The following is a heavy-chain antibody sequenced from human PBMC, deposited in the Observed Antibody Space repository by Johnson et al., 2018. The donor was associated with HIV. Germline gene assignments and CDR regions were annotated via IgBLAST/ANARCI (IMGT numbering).Heavy chain of an antibody. D-gene: IGHD5-12*01. J-gene: IGHJ3*02. CDR2: ISYDGSNK. V-gene: IGHV3-30*04. Sequence: QVQLVESGGDVVQPGRSLRLSCAASGFTFSSYAMHWVRQAPGKGLEWVAVISYDGSNKYYADSVKGRFTISRYNSKNTLYLQMNSLRAEDTAVYYCAKDPMVATPANAFDIRGQGTMVTVSS. CDR1: GFTFSSYA. CDR3: AKDPMVATPANAFDI.